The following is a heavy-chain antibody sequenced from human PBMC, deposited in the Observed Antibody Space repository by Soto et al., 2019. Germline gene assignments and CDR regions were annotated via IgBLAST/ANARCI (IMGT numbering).Heavy chain of an antibody. D-gene: IGHD1-26*01. CDR1: GGTFSSHS. CDR2: IVPHSGTS. J-gene: IGHJ4*02. Sequence: QVQLVQSGAEVRKPGSSVKVSCKASGGTFSSHSFSWLRQAPGQGLEWMGGIVPHSGTSNYAQKFQDRLTLSANESTSTAYMELSTLTSEDTAVYYCARDGSGSPSDFDHWGQGTQVTVSS. CDR3: ARDGSGSPSDFDH. V-gene: IGHV1-69*01.